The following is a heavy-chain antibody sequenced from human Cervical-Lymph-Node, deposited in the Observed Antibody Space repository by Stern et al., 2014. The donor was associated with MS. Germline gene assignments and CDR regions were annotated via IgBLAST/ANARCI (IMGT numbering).Heavy chain of an antibody. CDR2: VYYNGST. CDR1: GGSIRTFS. CDR3: ARHSVGVKDFDS. J-gene: IGHJ4*02. D-gene: IGHD4-23*01. V-gene: IGHV4-59*01. Sequence: QLQLQESGPGLVKPSETLSLTCTVSGGSIRTFSWSWIRQPPGRGLEWIFCVYYNGSTTHNPALKSRVPMSLDTSKSQLSLSLHSVTAADTAVYYCARHSVGVKDFDSWGQGTLVTVSS.